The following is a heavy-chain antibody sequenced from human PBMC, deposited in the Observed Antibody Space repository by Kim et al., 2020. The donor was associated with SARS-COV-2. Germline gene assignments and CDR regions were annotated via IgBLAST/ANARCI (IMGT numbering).Heavy chain of an antibody. J-gene: IGHJ4*02. Sequence: TDYAAPVKGRFTISRDDSKNTLYLQMNSLKTEDTAVYYCTTVVQYSSSWDWGQGTLVTVSS. V-gene: IGHV3-15*01. CDR2: T. CDR3: TTVVQYSSSWD. D-gene: IGHD6-13*01.